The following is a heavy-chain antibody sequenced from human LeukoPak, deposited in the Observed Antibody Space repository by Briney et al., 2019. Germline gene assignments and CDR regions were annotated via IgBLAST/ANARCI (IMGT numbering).Heavy chain of an antibody. CDR2: FSDSSSTI. CDR1: GFTLSNYG. V-gene: IGHV3-48*01. Sequence: GGSLRLSCAASGFTLSNYGMNWVRQAPGKGLEWVSYFSDSSSTIYYADSVKGRFTISRDNAQNSLYLQMNSLRPEDTAVYYCARRHGSGWFYFDYWGQGTLVTVSS. D-gene: IGHD6-19*01. J-gene: IGHJ4*02. CDR3: ARRHGSGWFYFDY.